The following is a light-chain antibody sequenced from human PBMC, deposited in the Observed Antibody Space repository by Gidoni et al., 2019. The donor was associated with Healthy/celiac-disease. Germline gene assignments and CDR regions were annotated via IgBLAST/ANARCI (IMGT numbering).Light chain of an antibody. CDR3: QQYNSYSWT. CDR1: QSISSW. Sequence: DIQMTQSPSTLSASVGDRVTITCRASQSISSWLAWYQQKPGKAPKLLIYKAASLESGVPSRFRGSGSGTEFTLTISSLKPDDFATYYCQQYNSYSWTFGQXTKVEIK. J-gene: IGKJ1*01. CDR2: KAA. V-gene: IGKV1-5*03.